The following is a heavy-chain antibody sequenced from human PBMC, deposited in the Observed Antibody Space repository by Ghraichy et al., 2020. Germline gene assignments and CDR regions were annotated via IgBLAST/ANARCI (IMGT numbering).Heavy chain of an antibody. V-gene: IGHV3-23*01. CDR2: ISGSGGST. CDR1: GFTFSSYA. Sequence: GESLNISCAASGFTFSSYAMSWVRQAPGKGLEWVSAISGSGGSTYYADSVKGRFTISRDNSKNTLYLQMNSLRAEDTAVYYCAKDMGGRFDYWGQGTLVTVSS. D-gene: IGHD1-26*01. CDR3: AKDMGGRFDY. J-gene: IGHJ4*02.